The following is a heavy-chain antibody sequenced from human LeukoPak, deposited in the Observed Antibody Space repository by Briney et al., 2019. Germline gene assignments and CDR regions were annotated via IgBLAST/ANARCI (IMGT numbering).Heavy chain of an antibody. CDR3: VRDVGFDFDY. V-gene: IGHV6-1*01. CDR2: TYYRSKWYN. J-gene: IGHJ4*02. Sequence: SQTLSLTCAISGDSVSSNSAAWNWIRQSPSRGLEWLGRTYYRSKWYNDYAVSVKSRITVKADTSKNQFSLQLNSVTPEDTAVYYCVRDVGFDFDYWGQGTLVTVSS. CDR1: GDSVSSNSAA. D-gene: IGHD3-10*01.